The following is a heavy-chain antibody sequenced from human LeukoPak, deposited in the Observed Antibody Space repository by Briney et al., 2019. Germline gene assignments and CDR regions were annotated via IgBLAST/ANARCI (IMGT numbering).Heavy chain of an antibody. CDR2: ISSTGSYM. Sequence: PGGSLRLSCAASRFTFGGDSMNWVRQAPGKGLEWVSSISSTGSYMSYADSVKGRFTISRDNAKNSLYLQVSSLRAEDTAVYYCARNVAAGSSDYWGQGTLVTVSS. CDR1: RFTFGGDS. CDR3: ARNVAAGSSDY. J-gene: IGHJ4*02. V-gene: IGHV3-21*01. D-gene: IGHD6-19*01.